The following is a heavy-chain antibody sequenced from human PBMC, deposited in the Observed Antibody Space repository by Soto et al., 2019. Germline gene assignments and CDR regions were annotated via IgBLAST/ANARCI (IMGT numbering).Heavy chain of an antibody. D-gene: IGHD3-10*01. CDR1: GYTFTAYY. CDR2: INTKLGDT. J-gene: IGHJ6*02. Sequence: QVQLVQSGAEVKEPGDSVRVSCEASGYTFTAYYIHWVRQAPGQGLEWMGWINTKLGDTTYAQDFQGRVSMTRDMPTSTVYMELSRLTSGDTAIYYCARNMDYYYGPGSGNGHGFWGQGTTVTVFS. V-gene: IGHV1-2*02. CDR3: ARNMDYYYGPGSGNGHGF.